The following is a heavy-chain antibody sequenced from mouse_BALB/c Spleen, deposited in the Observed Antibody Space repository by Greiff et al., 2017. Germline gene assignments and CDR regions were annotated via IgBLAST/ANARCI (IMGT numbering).Heavy chain of an antibody. CDR1: GFSLTGYG. CDR3: AREFKLGRMDY. J-gene: IGHJ4*01. V-gene: IGHV2-6-7*01. D-gene: IGHD4-1*01. Sequence: VQRVESGPGLVAPSQSLSITCTVSGFSLTGYGVNWVRQPPGKGLEWLGMIWGDGSTDYNSALKSRLSISKDNSKSQVFLKMNSLQTDDTARYYCAREFKLGRMDYWGQGTSVTVSS. CDR2: IWGDGST.